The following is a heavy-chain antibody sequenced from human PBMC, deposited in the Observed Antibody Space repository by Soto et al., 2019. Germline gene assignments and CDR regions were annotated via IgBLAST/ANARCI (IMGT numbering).Heavy chain of an antibody. CDR3: TTDLRWELIPLDS. CDR2: IKSITDGGTT. CDR1: GFTFSLAW. V-gene: IGHV3-15*01. J-gene: IGHJ4*02. D-gene: IGHD1-26*01. Sequence: EVQLVESGGGLVKPGESLRLSCAASGFTFSLAWMNWVRQAPGKGLEWVGRIKSITDGGTTDYAAPVKGRFTISRDDSSNTLYLQINSLKTDDTAVYYCTTDLRWELIPLDSWGQGTLVTVSS.